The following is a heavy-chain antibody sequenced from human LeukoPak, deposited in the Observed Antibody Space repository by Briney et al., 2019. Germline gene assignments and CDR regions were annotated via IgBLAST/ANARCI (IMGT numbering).Heavy chain of an antibody. D-gene: IGHD3-22*01. CDR3: ANRDYYNSRGYYWYYSYY. V-gene: IGHV3-23*01. CDR1: GFTFSNYA. CDR2: ISGSDGRT. J-gene: IGHJ4*02. Sequence: GGSLRLSCAASGFTFSNYAMSWVRQAPGKGLEWVSGISGSDGRTYYADSVKGRFTISRDNSKNTLYLQMNSLRAEDTAVYYCANRDYYNSRGYYWYYSYYWGQGTLVTVSS.